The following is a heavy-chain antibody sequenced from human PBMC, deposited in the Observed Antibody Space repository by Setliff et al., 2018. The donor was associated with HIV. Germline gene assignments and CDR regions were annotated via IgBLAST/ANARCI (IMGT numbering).Heavy chain of an antibody. CDR2: INPKNGGT. CDR1: GYTFTDSY. J-gene: IGHJ6*03. V-gene: IGHV1-2*06. D-gene: IGHD2-21*02. CDR3: ARDPSGTAFSLSSYYMDV. Sequence: VASVKVSCKASGYTFTDSYIHWVRQAPGQGLEWMGRINPKNGGTNFSQKFRGRVTMTTTASIRTAYMEMTSLRSDDTAVYYCARDPSGTAFSLSSYYMDVWGKGTTVTVSS.